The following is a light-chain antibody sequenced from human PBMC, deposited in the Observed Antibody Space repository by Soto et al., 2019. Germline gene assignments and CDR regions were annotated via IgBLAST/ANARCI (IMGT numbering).Light chain of an antibody. Sequence: QMSQSPSTLSASVVDRVTITCRSSQTISSWLAWYQQKPGKAPKLLIYKASTLKSGVPSRFSGSGSGTEFTLTISSMKPEDFASYYCQQYNSYSTFGQGTKVDIK. CDR3: QQYNSYST. V-gene: IGKV1-5*03. CDR1: QTISSW. J-gene: IGKJ1*01. CDR2: KAS.